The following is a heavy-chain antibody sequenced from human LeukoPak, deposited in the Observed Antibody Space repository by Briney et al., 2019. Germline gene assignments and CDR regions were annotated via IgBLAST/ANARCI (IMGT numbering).Heavy chain of an antibody. D-gene: IGHD3-16*01. CDR3: ARFGSTTFADF. CDR2: INTDGSST. V-gene: IGHV3-74*01. Sequence: GGSLRLSCAASGFIFSSYWMHWVRHAPGKGLVWVSRINTDGSSTSYADSVKGRFTISRDNAKNTLYLQMNSLRAEDTAVYYCARFGSTTFADFWGQGTLVTVSS. J-gene: IGHJ4*02. CDR1: GFIFSSYW.